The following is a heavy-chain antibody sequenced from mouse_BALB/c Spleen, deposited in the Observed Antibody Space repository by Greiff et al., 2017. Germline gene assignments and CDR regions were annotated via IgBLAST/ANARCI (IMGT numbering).Heavy chain of an antibody. Sequence: QVQLKQSGPGLVAPSQSLSITCTVSGFSLTSYGVHWVRQPPGKGLEWLGVIWAGGSTNYNSALMSRLSISKDNSKSQVFLKMNSLQTDDTAMYYCARDAYYYGSSYYYAMDYWGQGTSVTVSS. CDR3: ARDAYYYGSSYYYAMDY. CDR2: IWAGGST. J-gene: IGHJ4*01. D-gene: IGHD1-1*01. CDR1: GFSLTSYG. V-gene: IGHV2-9*02.